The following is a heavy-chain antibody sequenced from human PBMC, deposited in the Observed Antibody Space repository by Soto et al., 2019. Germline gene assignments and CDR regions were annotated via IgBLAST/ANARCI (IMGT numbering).Heavy chain of an antibody. D-gene: IGHD2-8*01. V-gene: IGHV4-39*01. CDR2: IYYSGNT. CDR3: ERRHYTNWFDP. J-gene: IGHJ5*02. Sequence: SETLSLTCTVSGGSISSSSYYWGWIRQPPGKGLEWIGSIYYSGNTYYNPSLKSRVTISVDTSKNQFSLKLSSVTAADTAVYYCERRHYTNWFDPWGQGTLVTVSS. CDR1: GGSISSSSYY.